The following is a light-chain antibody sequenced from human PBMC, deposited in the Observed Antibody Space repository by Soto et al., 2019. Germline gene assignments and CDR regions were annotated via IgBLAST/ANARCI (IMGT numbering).Light chain of an antibody. Sequence: DIQMTQSPSSLSASVGDRVTITCRASHDISRYLNWYQQKPGKAPMLLIYAGPSLQSGVPSRFSGSGSRTDFTLTISSLQPEDFATYYCQQTFSIPPITFGQGTRLEIK. CDR1: HDISRY. CDR3: QQTFSIPPIT. V-gene: IGKV1-39*01. J-gene: IGKJ5*01. CDR2: AGP.